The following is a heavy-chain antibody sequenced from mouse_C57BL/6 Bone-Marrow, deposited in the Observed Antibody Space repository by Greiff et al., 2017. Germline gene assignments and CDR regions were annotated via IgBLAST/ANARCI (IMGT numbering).Heavy chain of an antibody. CDR2: ISSGSSTI. J-gene: IGHJ4*01. D-gene: IGHD1-1*01. CDR3: ARKNAPITTVVATRDYYAMDY. V-gene: IGHV5-17*01. Sequence: EVKLVESGGGLVKPGGSLKLSCAASGFTFSDYGMHWVRQAPEKGLEWVAYISSGSSTIYYADTVKGRFTISRDNAKNTLFLQMTSLRSEDTAMYYCARKNAPITTVVATRDYYAMDYWGQGTSVTVSS. CDR1: GFTFSDYG.